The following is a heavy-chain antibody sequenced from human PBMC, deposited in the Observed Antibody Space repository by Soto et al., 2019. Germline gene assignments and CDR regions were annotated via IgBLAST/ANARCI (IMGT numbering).Heavy chain of an antibody. CDR1: GYDFIGHG. Sequence: QVQLVQSGGEEKKPGASVKVSCKASGYDFIGHGISWVRQARGQGLEWMGWINSYNGDTKYARKYQDRITLTKDKSTRTVYMELTSLRSDDTAVYYCARDQCLTVPAVVGDKFDSWGQGTLVTVSS. CDR3: ARDQCLTVPAVVGDKFDS. J-gene: IGHJ5*01. CDR2: INSYNGDT. V-gene: IGHV1-18*04. D-gene: IGHD3-16*01.